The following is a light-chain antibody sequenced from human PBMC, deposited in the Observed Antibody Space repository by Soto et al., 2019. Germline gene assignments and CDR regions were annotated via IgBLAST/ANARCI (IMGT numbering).Light chain of an antibody. CDR3: QQYNNWPQVS. V-gene: IGKV3-15*01. CDR2: ATS. Sequence: ERVMTQSPATLSASPGERVTLSCRASQSVSSNLPWYQHKPGQAPRLLIYATSTRAPGVSARFSGSGSGSGTEFTLTISSLQSEDIAVYYCQQYNNWPQVSFGPGTKVEI. CDR1: QSVSSN. J-gene: IGKJ3*01.